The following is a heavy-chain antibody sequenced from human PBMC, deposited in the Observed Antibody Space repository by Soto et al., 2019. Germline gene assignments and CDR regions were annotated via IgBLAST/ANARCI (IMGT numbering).Heavy chain of an antibody. CDR1: GLTFSSHS. CDR3: ASESRQYYDILTGYLTTGR. D-gene: IGHD3-9*01. Sequence: GGSLRLSCAASGLTFSSHSMSWVRQAPGKGLEWVSYISSSSSTIYYADSVKGRFTISRDNAKNSLYLQMNSLRDEDTAVYYCASESRQYYDILTGYLTTGRWGQGTMVTVSS. CDR2: ISSSSSTI. J-gene: IGHJ3*01. V-gene: IGHV3-48*02.